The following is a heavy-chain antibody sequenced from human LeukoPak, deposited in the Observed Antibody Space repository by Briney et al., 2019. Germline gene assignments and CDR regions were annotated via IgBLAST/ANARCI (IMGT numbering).Heavy chain of an antibody. CDR1: GIIFSSYG. CDR3: AREDGYNPYWYFDL. J-gene: IGHJ2*01. V-gene: IGHV3-30*02. Sequence: GGSLRLSCAASGIIFSSYGMHWVRQAPGKGLEWVAFIRYDGNDKYYADSVKARFTISRDNAKNSLYLQMNSLRAEDTAVYYCAREDGYNPYWYFDLWGRGTLVTVSS. CDR2: IRYDGNDK. D-gene: IGHD5-24*01.